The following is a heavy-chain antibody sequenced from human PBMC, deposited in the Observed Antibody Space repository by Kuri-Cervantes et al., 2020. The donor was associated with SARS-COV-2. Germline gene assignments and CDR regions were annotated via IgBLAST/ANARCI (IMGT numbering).Heavy chain of an antibody. D-gene: IGHD3-10*01. CDR1: GFTFSSYA. CDR3: ARAFMVRGVNGPGY. V-gene: IGHV3-30-3*01. CDR2: ISYDGSNK. Sequence: GGSLRLSCAASGFTFSSYAMHWVRQAPGKGLEWVAVISYDGSNKYYADSVKGRFTISRDNSKNTLYLQMNSLRAEDTAVYYCARAFMVRGVNGPGYCGQGTLVTVSS. J-gene: IGHJ4*02.